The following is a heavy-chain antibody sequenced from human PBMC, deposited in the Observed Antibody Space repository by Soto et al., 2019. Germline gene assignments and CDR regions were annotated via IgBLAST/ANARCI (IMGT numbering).Heavy chain of an antibody. CDR2: LHHSGDT. CDR1: GASIGSGSYS. J-gene: IGHJ4*02. V-gene: IGHV4-30-2*01. D-gene: IGHD3-10*01. CDR3: ARFPLWFGELDY. Sequence: QLQLQESGSGLVRPSQTLSLTCTVSGASIGSGSYSWNWIRQPPGKGLEWIGYLHHSGDTYFNPSLRRRVRISVDRSNNQFSLKLISVTAADTAGYYCARFPLWFGELDYWGQGALVTVSS.